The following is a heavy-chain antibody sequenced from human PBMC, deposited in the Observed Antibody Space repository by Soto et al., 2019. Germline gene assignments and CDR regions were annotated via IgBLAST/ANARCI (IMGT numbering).Heavy chain of an antibody. CDR3: AKSLWVIIIDFDY. CDR1: GFPFTSNA. V-gene: IGHV3-23*01. CDR2: TSGTGDRT. Sequence: GVSLSLSCAASGFPFTSNAMSWVRQAPGKGLEWVSATSGTGDRTYHVDSVKGRFTIPRDNSKNTLSLQMNSLRAEDTAVYYCAKSLWVIIIDFDYWGQGTLVSVSS. D-gene: IGHD3-10*01. J-gene: IGHJ4*02.